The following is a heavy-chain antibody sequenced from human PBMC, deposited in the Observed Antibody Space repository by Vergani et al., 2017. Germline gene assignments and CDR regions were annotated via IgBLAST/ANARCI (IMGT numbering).Heavy chain of an antibody. J-gene: IGHJ4*02. CDR2: IGTAGDT. V-gene: IGHV3-13*01. Sequence: EVQLVESGGGLVQPGGSLRLSCAASGFTFSTYAMPGVRQATGKGLGWVSAIGTAGDTYYPGSVTGRFTISRENAKNSLYLQMNGLRAGDTAVYYCARRDSSSPALDYWGQGTLVTVSS. D-gene: IGHD6-6*01. CDR3: ARRDSSSPALDY. CDR1: GFTFSTYA.